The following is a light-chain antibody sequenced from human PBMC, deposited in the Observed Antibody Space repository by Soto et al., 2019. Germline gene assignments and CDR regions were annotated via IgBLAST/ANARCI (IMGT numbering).Light chain of an antibody. J-gene: IGLJ7*01. Sequence: QSVLTQPPSVSGAPGQRVTISCTGNASNIGAGYEVHWYQQPPGKAPKLLISGHNIRPSGVPDRFFGSKSGTSASLAINGLQAEDEADYYCVLYMGSGIAVFGGGTQLTVL. CDR2: GHN. V-gene: IGLV1-40*01. CDR3: VLYMGSGIAV. CDR1: ASNIGAGYE.